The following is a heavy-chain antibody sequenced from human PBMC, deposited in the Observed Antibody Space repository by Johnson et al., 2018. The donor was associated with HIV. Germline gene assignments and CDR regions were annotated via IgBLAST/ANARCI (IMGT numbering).Heavy chain of an antibody. CDR1: GFTVSSNY. J-gene: IGHJ3*02. Sequence: VHLVESGGGLIQPGGSLRLSCAASGFTVSSNYMSWVRQPPGKGLEWVSVIYSGGNTYYADSVKGRFTISRDNSKNTLYLQMNSLRAEDTALYYCARDFNSGSPDGAFDIWGQGTMVTVSS. V-gene: IGHV3-53*01. CDR2: IYSGGNT. D-gene: IGHD4-23*01. CDR3: ARDFNSGSPDGAFDI.